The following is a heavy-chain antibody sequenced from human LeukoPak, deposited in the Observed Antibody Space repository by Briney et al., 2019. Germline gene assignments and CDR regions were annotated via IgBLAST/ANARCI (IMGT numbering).Heavy chain of an antibody. CDR1: GFTFDDYA. Sequence: GGSLRLSCAASGFTFDDYAMHWVRQAPGKGLEWVSGISWNSGSIGYADSVKGRFTISRDNAKNSLYLQMNSLRAEDTALYYCAKGRSGYLVDYWGRGTLVTVSS. J-gene: IGHJ4*02. D-gene: IGHD3-22*01. V-gene: IGHV3-9*01. CDR2: ISWNSGSI. CDR3: AKGRSGYLVDY.